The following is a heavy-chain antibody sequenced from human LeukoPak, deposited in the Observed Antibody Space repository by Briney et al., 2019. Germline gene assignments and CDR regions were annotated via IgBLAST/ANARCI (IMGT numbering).Heavy chain of an antibody. CDR3: AKSGSRYSSSPDAFDI. V-gene: IGHV3-13*01. CDR2: IGTAGDT. CDR1: GFTFSSYD. D-gene: IGHD6-6*01. J-gene: IGHJ3*02. Sequence: GGSLRLSCAASGFTFSSYDMHWVRQATGKGLEWVSAIGTAGDTYYPGSVKGRFTISRENAKNSLYLQMNSLRAEDMALYYCAKSGSRYSSSPDAFDIWGQGTMVTVSS.